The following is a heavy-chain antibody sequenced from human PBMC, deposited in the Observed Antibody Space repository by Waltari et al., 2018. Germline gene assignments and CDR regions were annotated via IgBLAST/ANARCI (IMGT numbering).Heavy chain of an antibody. D-gene: IGHD6-6*01. Sequence: QVQLQQWGAGLLRPSETLSLTCAVYGGSFSVYYWSWIRQPPGKGLDWIGEVNYYGRTNYNPSLKSRVTISVDRSKKQFSLKVTSVTAADTALYFCAGVAPIVPYYGLNVWGQGTTVAVSS. V-gene: IGHV4-34*01. CDR3: AGVAPIVPYYGLNV. CDR2: VNYYGRT. CDR1: GGSFSVYY. J-gene: IGHJ6*02.